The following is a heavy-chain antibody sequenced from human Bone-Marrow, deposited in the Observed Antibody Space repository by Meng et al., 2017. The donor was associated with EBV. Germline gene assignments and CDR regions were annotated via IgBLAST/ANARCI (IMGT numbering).Heavy chain of an antibody. CDR3: ARDRHITMVQGKRGFDH. D-gene: IGHD3-10*01. V-gene: IGHV1-69*06. J-gene: IGHJ4*02. CDR1: GGTFSSYA. CDR2: IIPIFGTA. Sequence: QGQLVQSGGEVKKPGSSGKVACKASGGTFSSYAISWVRQAPGQGLEWMGGIIPIFGTANYAQKFQGRVTITADKSTSTAYMELSSLRSEDTAVYYCARDRHITMVQGKRGFDHWGQGTLVTVSS.